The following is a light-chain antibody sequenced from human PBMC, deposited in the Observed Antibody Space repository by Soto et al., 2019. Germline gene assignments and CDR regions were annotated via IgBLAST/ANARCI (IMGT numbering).Light chain of an antibody. CDR1: QSISSW. J-gene: IGKJ5*01. CDR2: KAS. Sequence: DIQMTQSPSTLSASVGDRVTITCRASQSISSWLAWYQQKPGKAPKLLIYKASSLESGVPSRFSGSGSGTEFTLTISSLQPDDFATYYCQQYGGSPPITFGQGTRLEIK. V-gene: IGKV1-5*03. CDR3: QQYGGSPPIT.